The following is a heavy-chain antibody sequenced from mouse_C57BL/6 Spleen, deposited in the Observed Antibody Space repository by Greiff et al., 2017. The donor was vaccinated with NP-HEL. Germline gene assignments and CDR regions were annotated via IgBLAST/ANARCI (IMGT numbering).Heavy chain of an antibody. D-gene: IGHD1-1*01. CDR2: INPNNGGT. V-gene: IGHV1-22*01. CDR3: EIYSVWYFDV. J-gene: IGHJ1*03. Sequence: VQLQQSGPELVKPGASVKMSCKASGYTFTDYNMHWVKQSHGKSLEWIGYINPNNGGTSYNQKFKGKATLTVNKSSSTAYMELRSLTSEDSAVYYCEIYSVWYFDVWGTGTTVTVSS. CDR1: GYTFTDYN.